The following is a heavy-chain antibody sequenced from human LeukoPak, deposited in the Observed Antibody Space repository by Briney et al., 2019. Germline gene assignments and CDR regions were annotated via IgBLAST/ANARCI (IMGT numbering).Heavy chain of an antibody. CDR2: IYHSGST. Sequence: SETLSLTCAVSGGSISSSNWWSWVRQPPGKGLEWIGEIYHSGSTNYNPSLKSRVTISVDKSKNQFSLKLSSVTAADTAVYYCARLGQLVRRGGRDYWGQGTLVTVSS. CDR1: GGSISSSNW. CDR3: ARLGQLVRRGGRDY. J-gene: IGHJ4*02. V-gene: IGHV4-4*02. D-gene: IGHD6-13*01.